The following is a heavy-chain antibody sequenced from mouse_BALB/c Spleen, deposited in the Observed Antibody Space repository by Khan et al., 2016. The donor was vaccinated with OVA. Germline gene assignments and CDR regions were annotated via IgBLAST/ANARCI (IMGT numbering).Heavy chain of an antibody. CDR3: ARKSDMYAFSY. J-gene: IGHJ3*01. CDR2: IWSGGNA. D-gene: IGHD2-10*02. Sequence: QVQLQQSGPGLVQPSQSLSITCTVSGFSLTTYGIHWVRQSPGKGLEWLGVIWSGGNADYNAAFISRLSISKGNSKSQVFFKMNSLQADDTAIYYCARKSDMYAFSYWGQGTLVTVSA. V-gene: IGHV2-4-1*01. CDR1: GFSLTTYG.